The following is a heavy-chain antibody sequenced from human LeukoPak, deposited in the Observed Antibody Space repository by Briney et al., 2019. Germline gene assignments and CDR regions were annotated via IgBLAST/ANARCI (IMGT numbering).Heavy chain of an antibody. CDR3: TTGVMVSSYYYYGMDV. J-gene: IGHJ6*04. CDR2: IKSKTDGGTT. CDR1: GFTFSNAW. Sequence: PGGSLRLSCAASGFTFSNAWMSWVRQAPGEGLEWVGRIKSKTDGGTTDYAAPVKGRFTISRDDSKNTLYLQMNSLKTEDTAVYYRTTGVMVSSYYYYGMDVWGKGTTVTVSS. D-gene: IGHD2-21*01. V-gene: IGHV3-15*01.